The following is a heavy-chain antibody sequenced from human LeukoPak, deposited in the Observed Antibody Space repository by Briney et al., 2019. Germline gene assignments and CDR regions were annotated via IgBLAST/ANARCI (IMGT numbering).Heavy chain of an antibody. CDR2: IYYSGNT. J-gene: IGHJ4*02. CDR3: ARQTGSGLFILP. Sequence: SETLSLTCTVSGDSISSSNSYWGWIRQPPGKGLEWIGSIYYSGNTYYNASLKSRVSISVDTSKNQFSLSLTSVTAADAAVYYCARQTGSGLFILPGGQGTLVTVSS. D-gene: IGHD3/OR15-3a*01. CDR1: GDSISSSNSY. V-gene: IGHV4-39*01.